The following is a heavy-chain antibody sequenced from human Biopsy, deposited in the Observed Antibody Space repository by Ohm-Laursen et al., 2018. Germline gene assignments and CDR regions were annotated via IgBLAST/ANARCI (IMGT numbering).Heavy chain of an antibody. CDR1: GGAFTNYA. CDR3: ARGSNEYGGLYFPH. V-gene: IGHV1-69*13. D-gene: IGHD4-23*01. J-gene: IGHJ1*01. CDR2: IITVSETA. Sequence: SVKVSCKASGGAFTNYAINWVRQAPGHGLEWMGGIITVSETAGYAERFQGRVTITADVTTTTAYMDLGGLRSEDTAVYYCARGSNEYGGLYFPHWGQGTLVTVSS.